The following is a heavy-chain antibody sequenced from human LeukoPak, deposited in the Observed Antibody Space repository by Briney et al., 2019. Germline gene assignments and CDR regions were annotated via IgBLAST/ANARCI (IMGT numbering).Heavy chain of an antibody. V-gene: IGHV4-30-4*01. CDR2: IYYSGST. CDR3: ARGEYSGYDHYFGLDY. D-gene: IGHD5-12*01. Sequence: PSETLSLTCTVSGGSISSGDYYWGWIRQPPGKGLEWIGYIYYSGSTYYNPSLKSRVTISVDTSKNQFSLKLSSVTAADTAVYYCARGEYSGYDHYFGLDYWGQGTLVTVSS. CDR1: GGSISSGDYY. J-gene: IGHJ4*02.